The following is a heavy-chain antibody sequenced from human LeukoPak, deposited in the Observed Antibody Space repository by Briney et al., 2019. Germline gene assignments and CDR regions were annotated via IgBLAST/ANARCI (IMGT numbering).Heavy chain of an antibody. Sequence: GASVKVSCKASGGTFSSYAISWVRQAPGQGLEWMGGIIPIFGTANYAQKFQGRVTITADESTSTAYMELSSLRSEDTAVYYCARSGRRGYSYGWYYYYMDVWGKGTTVTVSS. V-gene: IGHV1-69*13. D-gene: IGHD5-18*01. CDR2: IIPIFGTA. CDR1: GGTFSSYA. J-gene: IGHJ6*03. CDR3: ARSGRRGYSYGWYYYYMDV.